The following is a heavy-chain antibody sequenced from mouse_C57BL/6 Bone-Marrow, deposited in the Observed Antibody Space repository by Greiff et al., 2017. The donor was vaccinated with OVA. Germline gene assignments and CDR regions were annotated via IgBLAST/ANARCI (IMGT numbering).Heavy chain of an antibody. CDR3: AREDEDYAMDY. CDR1: GFTFSSYA. V-gene: IGHV5-4*01. CDR2: ISDGGSYT. Sequence: EVQLQESGGGLVKPGGSLKLSCAASGFTFSSYAMSWVRQTPEKRLEWVATISDGGSYTYYPDNVKGRFTISRDNAKNNLYLQMSHLKSEDTAMYYCAREDEDYAMDYWGQGTSVTVSS. J-gene: IGHJ4*01.